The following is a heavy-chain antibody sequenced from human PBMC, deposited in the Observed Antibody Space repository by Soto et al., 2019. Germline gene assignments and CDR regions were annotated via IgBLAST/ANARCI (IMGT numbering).Heavy chain of an antibody. CDR2: IIPIFGTA. CDR1: GGTFSSDA. D-gene: IGHD3-22*01. CDR3: ARDYYDSSGYKYYFDY. V-gene: IGHV1-69*13. J-gene: IGHJ4*02. Sequence: ASVKVSCKASGGTFSSDAISWVRQAPGQGLEWMGGIIPIFGTANYAQKFQGRVTITADESTSTAYMELSSLRSEDTAVYYCARDYYDSSGYKYYFDYWGQGTLVTVSS.